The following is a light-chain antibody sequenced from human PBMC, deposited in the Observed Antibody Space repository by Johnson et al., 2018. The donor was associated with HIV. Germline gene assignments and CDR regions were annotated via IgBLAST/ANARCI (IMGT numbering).Light chain of an antibody. J-gene: IGLJ1*01. CDR1: SSTIGSNY. V-gene: IGLV1-51*02. CDR3: GTWDSSLSAYV. CDR2: KNN. Sequence: QSVLTQPPSVSAAPGQKVTISCSGSSSTIGSNYVSWYQLLPGTPPKLLIFKNNERPSGIPDRFSASKSGTSATLDITGLQTGDEADYYCGTWDSSLSAYVFGTGTKVTVL.